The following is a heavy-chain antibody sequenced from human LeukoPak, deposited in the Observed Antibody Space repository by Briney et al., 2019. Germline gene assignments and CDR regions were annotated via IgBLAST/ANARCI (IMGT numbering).Heavy chain of an antibody. D-gene: IGHD1-26*01. Sequence: GGSLRLSCAASGFTFSSHAMSWVRQAPGKGLEWVSAISGSGGSTYYADSVKGRFTISRDNSKNTLYLQMNSLRAEDTAVYYCARDSGSYPREYFQHWGQGTLVTVSS. CDR1: GFTFSSHA. J-gene: IGHJ1*01. V-gene: IGHV3-23*01. CDR2: ISGSGGST. CDR3: ARDSGSYPREYFQH.